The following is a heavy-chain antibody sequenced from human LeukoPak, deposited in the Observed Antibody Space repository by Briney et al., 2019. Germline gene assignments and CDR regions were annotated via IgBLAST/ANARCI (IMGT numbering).Heavy chain of an antibody. J-gene: IGHJ6*02. V-gene: IGHV4-59*01. CDR3: ARDVRGSSPRSFYYGVDV. CDR2: IYYSGST. D-gene: IGHD3-10*02. Sequence: SETLSLTCTVSGGSISSYYWSWIRQPPGKGLEWIGYIYYSGSTNYNPSLKSRVTISVDTSKNQFSLKLSSVTAADTAVYYCARDVRGSSPRSFYYGVDVWGQGTTVSVSS. CDR1: GGSISSYY.